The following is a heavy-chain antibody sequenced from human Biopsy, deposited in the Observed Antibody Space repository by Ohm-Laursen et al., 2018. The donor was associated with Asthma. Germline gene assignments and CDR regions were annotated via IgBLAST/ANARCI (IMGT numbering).Heavy chain of an antibody. J-gene: IGHJ6*02. CDR2: ISYDGSTK. V-gene: IGHV3-30*03. CDR3: ARDVVWFREVGGMDV. D-gene: IGHD3-10*01. Sequence: RSLRLSCAASGFTLTTYAIHWVRQAPGKGLEWVAVISYDGSTKHSADSVKGRFIVSRDISKNILSLQMNSLRPEDTAVYYCARDVVWFREVGGMDVWGQGTTVTVSS. CDR1: GFTLTTYA.